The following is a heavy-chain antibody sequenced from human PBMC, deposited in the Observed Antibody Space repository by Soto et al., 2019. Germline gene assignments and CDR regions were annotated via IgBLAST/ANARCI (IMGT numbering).Heavy chain of an antibody. J-gene: IGHJ5*02. Sequence: PGGSLRLSCAVSGFTFSSYWMSWVRQAPGKGLEWVANIKQDGSEKYYVDSVKGRFTISRDNAKNSLYLQMNSLRAEDTAVYYCARGGVVVPAAICSWGQGTLVTVSS. CDR1: GFTFSSYW. V-gene: IGHV3-7*03. CDR2: IKQDGSEK. CDR3: ARGGVVVPAAICS. D-gene: IGHD2-2*01.